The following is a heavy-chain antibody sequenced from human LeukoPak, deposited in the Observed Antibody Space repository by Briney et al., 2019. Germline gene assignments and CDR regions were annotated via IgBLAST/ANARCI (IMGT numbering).Heavy chain of an antibody. CDR3: ARSPHYYDSSGYFDY. Sequence: AASVKVSCKASGYTFTSYYMHWVRQAPGQGLEWMGIINPSGGSTSYAQKFQGGVTMTRDMFTSTVYMELSSLRSEDTAVYYCARSPHYYDSSGYFDYWGQGTLVTVSS. V-gene: IGHV1-46*01. D-gene: IGHD3-22*01. CDR2: INPSGGST. CDR1: GYTFTSYY. J-gene: IGHJ4*02.